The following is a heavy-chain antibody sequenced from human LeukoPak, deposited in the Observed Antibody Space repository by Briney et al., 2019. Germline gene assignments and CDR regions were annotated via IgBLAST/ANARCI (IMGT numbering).Heavy chain of an antibody. D-gene: IGHD3-3*01. CDR3: ASSHYDFWSGYYSLDY. J-gene: IGHJ4*02. CDR1: GYTFTGYY. V-gene: IGHV1-2*02. Sequence: ASVKVSCKASGYTFTGYYMHWVRQAPGQGLEWMGWINPNSGGTNYAQKFQGRVTMTRDTSISTAYMELSRLRSDDTAVYYCASSHYDFWSGYYSLDYWGQGTLVTVSS. CDR2: INPNSGGT.